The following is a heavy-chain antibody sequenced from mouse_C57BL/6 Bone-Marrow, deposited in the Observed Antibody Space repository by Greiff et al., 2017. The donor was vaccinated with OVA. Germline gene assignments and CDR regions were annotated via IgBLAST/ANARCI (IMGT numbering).Heavy chain of an antibody. CDR1: GFTFSSYA. D-gene: IGHD1-1*01. CDR2: ISDGGSYT. V-gene: IGHV5-4*01. Sequence: EVKLVESGGGLVKPGGSLKLSCAASGFTFSSYAMSWVRQTPEKRLEWVATISDGGSYTYYPDNVKGRFTISRDNAKNNLYLQMSHLKSEDTAMYYCARDPYYYGTQYYFDYWGQGTTLTVSS. CDR3: ARDPYYYGTQYYFDY. J-gene: IGHJ2*01.